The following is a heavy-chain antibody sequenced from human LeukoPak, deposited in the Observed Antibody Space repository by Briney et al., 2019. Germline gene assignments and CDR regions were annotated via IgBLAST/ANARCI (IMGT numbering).Heavy chain of an antibody. CDR3: AQGVCSSTSCYTPFDY. CDR1: GYTFTSYY. Sequence: ASVKVSCKASGYTFTSYYMHWVRQAPGQGLEWMGIINPSGGSTSYAQKFQGRVTMTRDTSTSTVYMELSSLRSEDTAVYYCAQGVCSSTSCYTPFDYWGQGTLVTVSS. J-gene: IGHJ4*02. V-gene: IGHV1-46*01. D-gene: IGHD2-2*02. CDR2: INPSGGST.